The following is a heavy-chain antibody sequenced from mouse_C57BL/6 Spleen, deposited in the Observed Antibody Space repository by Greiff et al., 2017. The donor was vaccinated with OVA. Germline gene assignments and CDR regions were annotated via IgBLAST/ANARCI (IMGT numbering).Heavy chain of an antibody. D-gene: IGHD2-3*01. CDR1: GFNIKDYY. V-gene: IGHV14-2*01. J-gene: IGHJ2*01. Sequence: EVMLVESGAELVKPGASVKLSCTASGFNIKDYYMHWVKQRTEQGLEWIGRIDPEDGETKYAPKFQGKATITADTSSNTAYLQLSSLTSEDTAVYYCVREAIYDGYYKVLDYWGQGTTLTVSS. CDR3: VREAIYDGYYKVLDY. CDR2: IDPEDGET.